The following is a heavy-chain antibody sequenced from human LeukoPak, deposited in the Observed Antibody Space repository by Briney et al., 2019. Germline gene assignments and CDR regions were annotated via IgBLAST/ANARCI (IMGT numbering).Heavy chain of an antibody. CDR2: ISYDGSNK. V-gene: IGHV3-30*18. CDR3: AKLTDDSSGYNWFDP. CDR1: GFTFSSYG. D-gene: IGHD3-22*01. Sequence: GRSLRLSYAASGFTFSSYGMHWVRQAPGKGLEWVAVISYDGSNKYYADSVKGRFTISRDNSKNTLYLQMNSLRAEDTAVYYCAKLTDDSSGYNWFDPWGQGTLVTVSS. J-gene: IGHJ5*02.